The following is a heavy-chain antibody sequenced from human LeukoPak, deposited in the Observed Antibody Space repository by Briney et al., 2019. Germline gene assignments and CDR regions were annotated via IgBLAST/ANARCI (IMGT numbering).Heavy chain of an antibody. CDR2: IFYSGST. V-gene: IGHV4-59*01. J-gene: IGHJ4*02. CDR3: TRGHYYGSGAIDY. D-gene: IGHD3-10*01. CDR1: GGSIGSYF. Sequence: SETLSLTCTVSGGSIGSYFWSWIRQPPGKGLEWIGCIFYSGSTNYNPSLKSRVTISVDTSKNQFSLRLTSVTAADTAVYYCTRGHYYGSGAIDYWGQGTLVTVSS.